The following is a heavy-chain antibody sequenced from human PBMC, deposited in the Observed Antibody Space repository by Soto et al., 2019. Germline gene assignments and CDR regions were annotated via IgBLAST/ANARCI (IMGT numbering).Heavy chain of an antibody. D-gene: IGHD2-2*02. CDR3: ARDGYFSSTSCYIDYYYGMDV. Sequence: GASVKVSCKASGYTFTSYGISWVRQAPGQGLEWMGWISAYNGNTNYAQKLQGRVTMTTDTSTSTAYMELRSLRSDDTAVYYCARDGYFSSTSCYIDYYYGMDVWGQGTTVTVSS. CDR1: GYTFTSYG. J-gene: IGHJ6*02. CDR2: ISAYNGNT. V-gene: IGHV1-18*04.